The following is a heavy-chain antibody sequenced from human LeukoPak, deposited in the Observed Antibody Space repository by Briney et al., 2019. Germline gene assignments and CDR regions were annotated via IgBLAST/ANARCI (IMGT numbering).Heavy chain of an antibody. V-gene: IGHV4-4*09. Sequence: SETLSLTCTVSGGSFTSFHWTWIRQPPGKGLEWIGDVFPGGNTRYNPSLKSRITFSVETSMHQFSLMLNYVTAADTALYYCARHGPHSSKFDSWGLGTLVTVSS. J-gene: IGHJ4*02. D-gene: IGHD6-6*01. CDR3: ARHGPHSSKFDS. CDR2: VFPGGNT. CDR1: GGSFTSFH.